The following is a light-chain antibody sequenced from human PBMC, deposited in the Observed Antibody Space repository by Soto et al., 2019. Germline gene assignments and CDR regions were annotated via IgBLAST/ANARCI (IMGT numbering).Light chain of an antibody. J-gene: IGKJ1*01. CDR1: QSINW. CDR3: QHYNSYSPMWT. CDR2: QAP. V-gene: IGKV1-5*03. Sequence: DIQMAQSPSTLSASVGDRVIVTFRALQSINWLAWYQQKPGIAPKLLIYQAPSLESGVPSRFSGSGSGTEFTLTISSLQPDDFGTYYCQHYNSYSPMWTFGQGNKV.